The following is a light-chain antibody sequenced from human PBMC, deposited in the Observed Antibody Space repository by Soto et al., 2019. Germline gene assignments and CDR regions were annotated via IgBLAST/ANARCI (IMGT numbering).Light chain of an antibody. Sequence: EIVLTQSPGTLSLSPGERATLSCRASQSVGSIYLAWYQQKPGQAPRLLIYGVSNRATGIPERFSGSGSGTDFTLTISRLEAEDFAAYYCQHYAGPPPWTFGQGIKVEIK. CDR1: QSVGSIY. J-gene: IGKJ1*01. CDR2: GVS. CDR3: QHYAGPPPWT. V-gene: IGKV3-20*01.